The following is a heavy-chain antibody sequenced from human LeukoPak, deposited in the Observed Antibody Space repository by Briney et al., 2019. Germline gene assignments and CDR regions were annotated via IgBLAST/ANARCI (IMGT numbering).Heavy chain of an antibody. CDR1: GGSFSAYH. CDR2: INHSAST. J-gene: IGHJ6*02. Sequence: KPSETLPLTCAVYGGSFSAYHWSWIRQPPGKGPEWIGEINHSASTNYNPSLKSRVTISVDTSKNQFSLKLSSVTAADTAVYYCARGRVLLWFGELLNGMDVWGQGTTVTVSS. V-gene: IGHV4-34*01. CDR3: ARGRVLLWFGELLNGMDV. D-gene: IGHD3-10*01.